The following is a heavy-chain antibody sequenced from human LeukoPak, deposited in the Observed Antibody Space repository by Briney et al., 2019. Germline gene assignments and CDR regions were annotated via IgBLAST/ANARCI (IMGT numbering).Heavy chain of an antibody. D-gene: IGHD2-15*01. Sequence: SETLSLTCTVSGGSVSSSLYYWGWVRQSPGKGLEWIGSISSSDKTYYDPSLESRVTISIDTSKNEFSLKLLSVTAADTAVYYCARHCDRVAVTAFDVWGPGTMVAVSS. J-gene: IGHJ3*01. CDR3: ARHCDRVAVTAFDV. V-gene: IGHV4-39*01. CDR1: GGSVSSSLYY. CDR2: ISSSDKT.